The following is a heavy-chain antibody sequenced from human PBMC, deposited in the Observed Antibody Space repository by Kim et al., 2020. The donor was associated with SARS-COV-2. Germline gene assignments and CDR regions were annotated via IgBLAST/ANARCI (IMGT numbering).Heavy chain of an antibody. CDR3: ARPPDGVVTAGDAFDI. V-gene: IGHV4-34*01. Sequence: SETLSLTCAVYGGSFSGYYWSWIRQPPGKGLEWIGEINHSGSTNYNPSLKSRVTISVDTSKNQFSLKLSSVTAADTAVYYCARPPDGVVTAGDAFDIWGQGTMVTVSS. CDR2: INHSGST. J-gene: IGHJ3*02. D-gene: IGHD2-21*02. CDR1: GGSFSGYY.